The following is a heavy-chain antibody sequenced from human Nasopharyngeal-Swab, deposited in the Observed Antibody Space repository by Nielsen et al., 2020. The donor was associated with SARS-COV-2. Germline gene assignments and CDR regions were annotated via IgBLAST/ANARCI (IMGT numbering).Heavy chain of an antibody. J-gene: IGHJ6*02. D-gene: IGHD4-17*01. CDR1: GYTFTCYY. V-gene: IGHV1-2*02. Sequence: ASVKVSCKASGYTFTCYYMHWVRQAPGQGLAWMGWINPNSGGTNYAQKFQGRVTMTRDTSISTAYMELSRLRSDDTAVYYCARERVYGDFFYYYGMDVWGQGTTVTVSS. CDR3: ARERVYGDFFYYYGMDV. CDR2: INPNSGGT.